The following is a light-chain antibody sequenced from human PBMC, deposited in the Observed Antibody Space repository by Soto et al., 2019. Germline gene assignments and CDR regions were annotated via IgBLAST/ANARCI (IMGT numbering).Light chain of an antibody. CDR2: GAS. J-gene: IGKJ5*01. CDR1: QSVGSF. Sequence: EIVLTQSPATLSLSPGERATLSCRASQSVGSFLAWYQQKPGQAPRLLIYGASTRATGIPARFSGSGSGTEFTLTISSLQSEDFAVYYCQQYNNWPVTFGQGTRLEIK. V-gene: IGKV3-15*01. CDR3: QQYNNWPVT.